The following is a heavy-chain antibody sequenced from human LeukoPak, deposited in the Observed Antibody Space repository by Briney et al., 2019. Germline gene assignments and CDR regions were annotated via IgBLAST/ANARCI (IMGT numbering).Heavy chain of an antibody. Sequence: GGSLRLSCAASGFTFSHAWMSWVRQAPGKGLEWVGRIKSKTDGGTTDYAAPVKGRFTISRDNAKNSLYLQMNSLRAEDTAVYYCARAEVGPAYYDSSGYYVGYWGQGTLVTVSS. V-gene: IGHV3-15*01. CDR2: IKSKTDGGTT. CDR3: ARAEVGPAYYDSSGYYVGY. CDR1: GFTFSHAW. D-gene: IGHD3-22*01. J-gene: IGHJ4*02.